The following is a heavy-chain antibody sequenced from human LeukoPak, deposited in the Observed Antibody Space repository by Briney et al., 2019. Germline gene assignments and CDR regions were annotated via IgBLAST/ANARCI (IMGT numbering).Heavy chain of an antibody. Sequence: SETLSLTCTVSGGSISSYYWGWIRQPPGKGLEWIGYISHSGSTYYNPSLKSRVTISVDRSKDQFSLKLTSVTAADTAVYYCARYSSTWPYWYFDLWGRGTLVTVSS. CDR1: GGSISSYY. D-gene: IGHD6-13*01. J-gene: IGHJ2*01. V-gene: IGHV4-59*01. CDR3: ARYSSTWPYWYFDL. CDR2: ISHSGST.